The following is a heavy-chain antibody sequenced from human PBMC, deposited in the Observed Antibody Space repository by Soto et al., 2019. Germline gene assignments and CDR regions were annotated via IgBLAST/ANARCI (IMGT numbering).Heavy chain of an antibody. Sequence: QVQLVQSGAEVKKPGASVKLSCKASGYTFTNYYMHWVRQAPGQGLEWMGIIKSRGGETWSAQKLQGRVTMTRDTSTSTVYMELSSLRSEDTAVYYCAREAPPGADFDYWGQGTLVTVSS. D-gene: IGHD3-10*01. CDR2: IKSRGGET. J-gene: IGHJ4*02. CDR3: AREAPPGADFDY. CDR1: GYTFTNYY. V-gene: IGHV1-46*01.